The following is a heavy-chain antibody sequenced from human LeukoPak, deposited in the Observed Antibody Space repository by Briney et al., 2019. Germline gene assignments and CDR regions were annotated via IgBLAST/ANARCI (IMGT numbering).Heavy chain of an antibody. Sequence: GGSLRLSCAASGFTFSRYGMTWVRQAPGKGLEWVANIKQDGSEKYYVDSVKGRFTLSRDNAKNSLYLQMNSLRAEDTAVYYCAAQQWLVTNYDYWGQGTLVTVSS. D-gene: IGHD6-19*01. J-gene: IGHJ4*02. CDR2: IKQDGSEK. CDR3: AAQQWLVTNYDY. V-gene: IGHV3-7*01. CDR1: GFTFSRYG.